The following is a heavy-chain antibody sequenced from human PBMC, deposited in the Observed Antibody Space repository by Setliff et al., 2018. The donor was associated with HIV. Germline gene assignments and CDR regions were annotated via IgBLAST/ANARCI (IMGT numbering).Heavy chain of an antibody. CDR1: GGSVGSGSYY. CDR2: IYYTGST. J-gene: IGHJ4*02. V-gene: IGHV4-61*01. CDR3: VRDDYGYNGKGFDY. Sequence: SETLSLTCTVSGGSVGSGSYYWSWVRQPPGKGLEWIGYIYYTGSTNYNPSLKSRVTISIDTSNNQISLRLSSVTAADTAMYYCVRDDYGYNGKGFDYWGPGTLVTVSS. D-gene: IGHD4-17*01.